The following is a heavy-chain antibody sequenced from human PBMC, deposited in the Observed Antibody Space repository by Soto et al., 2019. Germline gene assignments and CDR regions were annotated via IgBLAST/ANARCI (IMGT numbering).Heavy chain of an antibody. V-gene: IGHV3-53*01. Sequence: EVQLVESGGGLIQPGGSLRLSCTASGLSVRNNYMSWVRQAPGMGLEWVSVIYNDGTTYYADSVKGRFTISRDTSKNTLSLQMDSLRAEDRAVYYCVRPLPSGRNYGMDVWGQGTTVTVSS. J-gene: IGHJ6*02. CDR3: VRPLPSGRNYGMDV. CDR1: GLSVRNNY. CDR2: IYNDGTT. D-gene: IGHD3-10*01.